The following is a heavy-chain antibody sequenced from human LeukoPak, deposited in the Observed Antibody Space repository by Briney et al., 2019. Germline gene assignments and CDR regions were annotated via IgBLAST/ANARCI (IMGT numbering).Heavy chain of an antibody. D-gene: IGHD6-13*01. Sequence: PGGSLRLSCAASGFTFDDHGMSWVRQAPGKGLEWVAGVKWDGGKTEYADSVKGRFTISRDNAKNSVYLQMNSLRAEATALYACARGSGSSWYFYFDYWGQGTLVTVSS. CDR3: ARGSGSSWYFYFDY. CDR1: GFTFDDHG. CDR2: VKWDGGKT. J-gene: IGHJ4*02. V-gene: IGHV3-20*01.